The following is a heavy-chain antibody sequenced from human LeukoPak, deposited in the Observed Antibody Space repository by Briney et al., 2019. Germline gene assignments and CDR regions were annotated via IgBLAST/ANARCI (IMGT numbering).Heavy chain of an antibody. CDR2: TSGSGGST. D-gene: IGHD3-10*01. J-gene: IGHJ4*02. CDR1: GFTFSSYA. Sequence: GGSLRLSCAASGFTFSSYAMSWVRQAPGKGLEWVSATSGSGGSTHYADSVKGRFTISRDNSKNTLYLQMNSLRAEDTAVYYCAKDEDYYGSGSSYFDYWGQGTLVTVSS. V-gene: IGHV3-23*01. CDR3: AKDEDYYGSGSSYFDY.